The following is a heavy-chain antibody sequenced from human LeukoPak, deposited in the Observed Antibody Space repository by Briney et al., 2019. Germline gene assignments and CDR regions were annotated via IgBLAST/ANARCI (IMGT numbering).Heavy chain of an antibody. CDR3: ARDRVFVDTTIVSPVQYFDY. CDR2: ISAYNGNT. Sequence: ASVKVSCKASGYTFPSYGISWVRQAPGQGLEWMGWISAYNGNTNYAQKLQGRVTMTTATSTSTAYMELRSLRADDTAVYYCARDRVFVDTTIVSPVQYFDYWGQGTLVTVSS. D-gene: IGHD5-18*01. V-gene: IGHV1-18*01. CDR1: GYTFPSYG. J-gene: IGHJ4*02.